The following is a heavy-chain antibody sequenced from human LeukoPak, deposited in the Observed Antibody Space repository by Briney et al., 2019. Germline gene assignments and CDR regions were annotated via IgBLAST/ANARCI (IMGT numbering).Heavy chain of an antibody. V-gene: IGHV4-59*11. CDR3: ARQWSSSSGYYYYYMDV. CDR2: IYYSGST. CDR1: GGSISSHY. Sequence: SETLSLTCTVSGGSISSHYWSWIRQPPGKGLEWIGYIYYSGSTNYNPSLKSRVTISVDTSKNQFSLKLSSETAADTAVYYCARQWSSSSGYYYYYMDVWGKGTTVTVSS. D-gene: IGHD6-6*01. J-gene: IGHJ6*03.